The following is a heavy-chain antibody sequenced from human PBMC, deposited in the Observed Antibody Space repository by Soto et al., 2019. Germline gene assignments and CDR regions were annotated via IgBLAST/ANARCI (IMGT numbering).Heavy chain of an antibody. CDR2: INPNVGGT. D-gene: IGHD3-16*01. Sequence: QVQLVQSGAEVKKPGASVYVSCKASGYTFSDYYVHWVRQAPGQGLEWMGWINPNVGGTNYARKFQCRVTMTRDTAISTAYMKLTRLSPDDTAIYYCARGGREVPRIPYDTWGQGTRVTVSS. CDR1: GYTFSDYY. J-gene: IGHJ5*02. CDR3: ARGGREVPRIPYDT. V-gene: IGHV1-2*02.